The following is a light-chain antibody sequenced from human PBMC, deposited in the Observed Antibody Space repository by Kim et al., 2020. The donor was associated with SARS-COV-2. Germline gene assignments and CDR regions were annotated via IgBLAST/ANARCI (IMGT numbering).Light chain of an antibody. CDR1: QSVLHSSNSNNY. J-gene: IGKJ2*01. Sequence: DIVMTKSPDSLAVSLGERATINCRSSQSVLHSSNSNNYLAWYQQKPGQPPKLLIYWASTRESGVPDRFSGSGSGSDFTLTISSLQAEDVAVYYCQQYYSTPYTCGQGTKLEI. CDR3: QQYYSTPYT. V-gene: IGKV4-1*01. CDR2: WAS.